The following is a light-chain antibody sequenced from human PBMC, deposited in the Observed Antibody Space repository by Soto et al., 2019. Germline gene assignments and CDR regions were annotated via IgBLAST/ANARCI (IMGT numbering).Light chain of an antibody. CDR3: RHYINSQWT. Sequence: ENVLTQSPGTLSLTPGERATLSCRPSQSVSSTYLDWYQQKPGQAPRLLIYAASSRATGIPDRFSGGASATDFTLTISRLEPEDFAVYYCRHYINSQWTFGQGTKVEI. CDR1: QSVSSTY. CDR2: AAS. V-gene: IGKV3-20*01. J-gene: IGKJ1*01.